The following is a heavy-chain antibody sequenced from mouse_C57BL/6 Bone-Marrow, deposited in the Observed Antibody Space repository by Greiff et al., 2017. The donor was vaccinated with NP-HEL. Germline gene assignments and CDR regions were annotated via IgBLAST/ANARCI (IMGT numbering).Heavy chain of an antibody. J-gene: IGHJ2*01. CDR2: INPGSGGT. CDR3: ARFDYGSSYEDY. V-gene: IGHV1-54*01. D-gene: IGHD1-1*01. Sequence: VQLQQSGAELVRPGTSVKVSCKASGYAFTNYLIEWVKQRPGQGLEWIGVINPGSGGTNYNEKFKGKATLTADKSSSTAYMQLSSLTSEDSAVYFCARFDYGSSYEDYWGQGTTLTVSS. CDR1: GYAFTNYL.